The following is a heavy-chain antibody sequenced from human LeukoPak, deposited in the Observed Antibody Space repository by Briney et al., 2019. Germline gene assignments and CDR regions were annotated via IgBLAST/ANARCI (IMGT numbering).Heavy chain of an antibody. CDR3: ARGYGDFWSGSYGD. D-gene: IGHD3-3*01. V-gene: IGHV4-34*01. J-gene: IGHJ4*02. CDR1: GGSFSGYY. Sequence: SETLSLTCAVYGGSFSGYYWSWIRQPPGKGLEWIGEINHSGSTNYNPSLKSRVTISVDTSKNQFSLKLSSVTAADTAVYYCARGYGDFWSGSYGDWGLGTLVTVSS. CDR2: INHSGST.